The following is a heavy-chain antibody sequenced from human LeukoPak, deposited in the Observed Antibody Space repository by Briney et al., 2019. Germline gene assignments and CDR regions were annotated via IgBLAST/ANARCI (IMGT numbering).Heavy chain of an antibody. D-gene: IGHD3-22*01. CDR3: ARPSGYYDSSVAFDI. J-gene: IGHJ3*02. CDR2: INSDGSST. Sequence: GGSLRLSCAASGFTFSSYWMHWVRQAPGKGLGWVSRINSDGSSTIYADSVKGRFTISRDNAKNTLYLQMNSLRAEDTAVYYCARPSGYYDSSVAFDIWGQGTMVTVSS. CDR1: GFTFSSYW. V-gene: IGHV3-74*01.